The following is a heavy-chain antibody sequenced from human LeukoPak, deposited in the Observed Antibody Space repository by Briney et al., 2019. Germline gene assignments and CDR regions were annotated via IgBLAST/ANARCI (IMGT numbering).Heavy chain of an antibody. J-gene: IGHJ4*02. Sequence: ASVKVSCKASGGTFSSYAISWVRQAPGQGLEWMGMVYPRDGSTSYAQKFQGRVTVTRDTSTSTVHMELSGLRSEDTAVYYCARDQEGFDYWGQGTLVTVSS. CDR2: VYPRDGST. V-gene: IGHV1-46*01. CDR3: ARDQEGFDY. CDR1: GGTFSSYA.